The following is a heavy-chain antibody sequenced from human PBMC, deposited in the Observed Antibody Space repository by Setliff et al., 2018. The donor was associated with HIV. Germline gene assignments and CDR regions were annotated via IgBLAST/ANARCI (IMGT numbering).Heavy chain of an antibody. V-gene: IGHV4-31*11. J-gene: IGHJ4*02. CDR1: GVSITSATYY. D-gene: IGHD5-18*01. CDR3: AREGKTALVTKYFDY. Sequence: TLSLTCAVSGVSITSATYYWSWIRHSPGKGLEWIGYIDYSGSAFYNPSLKSRLTISRDTSKSQFSLRMKSVTAADTAVYYCAREGKTALVTKYFDYWGQGTLVTVS. CDR2: IDYSGSA.